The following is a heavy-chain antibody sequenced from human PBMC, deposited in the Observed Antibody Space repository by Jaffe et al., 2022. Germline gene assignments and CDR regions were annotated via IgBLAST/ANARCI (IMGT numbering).Heavy chain of an antibody. CDR2: INPNSGGT. Sequence: QVQLVQSGAEVKKPGASVKVSCKASGYTFTGYYMHWVRQAPGQGLEWMGRINPNSGGTNYAQKFQGRVTMTRDTSISTAYMELSRLRSDDTAVYYCAMTIGYCSGGSCPFDAFDIWGQGTMVTVSS. CDR1: GYTFTGYY. D-gene: IGHD2-15*01. J-gene: IGHJ3*02. CDR3: AMTIGYCSGGSCPFDAFDI. V-gene: IGHV1-2*06.